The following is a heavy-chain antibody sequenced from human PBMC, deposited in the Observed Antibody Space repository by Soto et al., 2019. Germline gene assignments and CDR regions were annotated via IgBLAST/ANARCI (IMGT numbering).Heavy chain of an antibody. CDR1: GYTFTGYY. CDR2: INPNSGGT. CDR3: ARGGIVVVPAAIRSYWFDP. Sequence: GASVKVSCKASGYTFTGYYMHWVRQAPGQGLEWMGWINPNSGGTNYAQKFQGWVTMTRDTSISTAYMELSRLRSDDTAVYYCARGGIVVVPAAIRSYWFDPWGQVTLVTFS. V-gene: IGHV1-2*04. J-gene: IGHJ5*02. D-gene: IGHD2-2*01.